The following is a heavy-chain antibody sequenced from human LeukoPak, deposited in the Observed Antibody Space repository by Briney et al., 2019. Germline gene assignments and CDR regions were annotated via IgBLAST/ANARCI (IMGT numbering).Heavy chain of an antibody. CDR1: AGSISSGCYY. CDR3: ARVKDPGATVVTPWFEP. J-gene: IGHJ5*02. V-gene: IGHV4-31*03. Sequence: SQTLSLTCTLPAGSISSGCYYWSWIRHHPGKGLEWITYIYYSGSTYYNPSIKSRVSISVDTSKTQFSLKLSSVTAADTAVYYCARVKDPGATVVTPWFEPWGQGTLVTVSS. CDR2: IYYSGST. D-gene: IGHD4-23*01.